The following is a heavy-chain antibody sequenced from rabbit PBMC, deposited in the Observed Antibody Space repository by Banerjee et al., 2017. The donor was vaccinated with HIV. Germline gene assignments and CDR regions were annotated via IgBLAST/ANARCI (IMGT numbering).Heavy chain of an antibody. J-gene: IGHJ4*01. D-gene: IGHD4-2*01. Sequence: QEQLVESGGGLVKPGASLTLTCKASGFSFSSGYDMCWVRQAPGKGLEWIACIATSSGSTWYASWAKGRFTISKTSSTTVTLQMTSLTAADTATYFCAREWAGSPNLWGPGTLVTVS. V-gene: IGHV1S45*01. CDR2: IATSSGST. CDR3: AREWAGSPNL. CDR1: GFSFSSGYD.